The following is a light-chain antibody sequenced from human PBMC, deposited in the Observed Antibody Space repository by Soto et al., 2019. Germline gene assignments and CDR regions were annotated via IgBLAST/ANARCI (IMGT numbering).Light chain of an antibody. Sequence: DIQMTQSPSTLSASVGDRVTITCRASKSISSWLAWYQQKPGKAPKLLIYKASSLESEVPSRFSGSGSGTEFTLTISSLQPDVFATYYCQQYNSQYTFGQGTKLEIK. J-gene: IGKJ2*01. CDR1: KSISSW. CDR3: QQYNSQYT. CDR2: KAS. V-gene: IGKV1-5*03.